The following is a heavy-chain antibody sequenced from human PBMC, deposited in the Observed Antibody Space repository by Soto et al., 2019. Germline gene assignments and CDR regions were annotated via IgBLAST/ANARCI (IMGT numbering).Heavy chain of an antibody. Sequence: PGGSLRLSCAASGFTFSSYSMNWVRQAPGKGLEWVAVISYDGSNKYYADSVKGRFTISRDNSKNTLYLQMNSLRAEDTAVYYCALDYGDFLFDYWGQGTLVTVSS. J-gene: IGHJ4*02. CDR2: ISYDGSNK. CDR1: GFTFSSYS. V-gene: IGHV3-30*03. CDR3: ALDYGDFLFDY. D-gene: IGHD4-17*01.